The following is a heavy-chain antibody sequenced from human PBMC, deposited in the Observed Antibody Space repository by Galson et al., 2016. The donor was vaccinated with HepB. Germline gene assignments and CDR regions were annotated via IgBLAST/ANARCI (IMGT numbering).Heavy chain of an antibody. D-gene: IGHD3-10*01. J-gene: IGHJ4*02. CDR2: IYAGGSR. V-gene: IGHV3-66*01. CDR3: ARESAAAWGYSGR. Sequence: SLRLSCAASGFTVGSSSMNWVRQAPGKGLEWVSLIYAGGSRYYADSVKGRFTISRDSSVNTLYLQLTSLRDEDTAVYYCARESAAAWGYSGRWGQGTLVTVSP. CDR1: GFTVGSSS.